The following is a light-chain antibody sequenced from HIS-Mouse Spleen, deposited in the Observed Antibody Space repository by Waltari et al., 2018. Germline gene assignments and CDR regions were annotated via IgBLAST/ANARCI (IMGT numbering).Light chain of an antibody. J-gene: IGLJ1*01. Sequence: QSALTQPPSVSGSPGQSATIPCPGTRSDVGSYNRVSWYQPPPGTAPKIMIYEVSNRPSGVPDRFSGSKSGNTASLTISGLQAEDEADYYCSSYTSSSTVFGTGTKVTVL. CDR3: SSYTSSSTV. CDR2: EVS. CDR1: RSDVGSYNR. V-gene: IGLV2-18*02.